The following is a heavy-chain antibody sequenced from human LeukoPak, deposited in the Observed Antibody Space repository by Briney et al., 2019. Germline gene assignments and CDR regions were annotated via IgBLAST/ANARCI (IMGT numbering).Heavy chain of an antibody. CDR3: ADYGSGSYCFDY. V-gene: IGHV3-23*01. D-gene: IGHD3-10*01. CDR2: ISSSGSNA. J-gene: IGHJ4*02. Sequence: GGSLRLSCAASGFTFSSYAMTWVRQAPGKGLEWVSAISSSGSNAYYADSVKGRFTISRDNSKNTLYLQMNSLRAEDTAVYYCADYGSGSYCFDYWGQGTLVTVSS. CDR1: GFTFSSYA.